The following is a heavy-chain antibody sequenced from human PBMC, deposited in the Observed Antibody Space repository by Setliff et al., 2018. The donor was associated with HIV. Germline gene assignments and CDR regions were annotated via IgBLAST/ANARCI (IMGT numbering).Heavy chain of an antibody. CDR1: GGSFSGYY. Sequence: PSETLSLTCAVYGGSFSGYYWSWIRQPPGKGLEWIGEINHSGSTNYNPSLKSRVTISVDTSKNQFSLKLNSVTAADTAVYYCARLRQWLAFFDSWGQGTLVTVSS. CDR2: INHSGST. J-gene: IGHJ4*02. V-gene: IGHV4-34*01. D-gene: IGHD6-19*01. CDR3: ARLRQWLAFFDS.